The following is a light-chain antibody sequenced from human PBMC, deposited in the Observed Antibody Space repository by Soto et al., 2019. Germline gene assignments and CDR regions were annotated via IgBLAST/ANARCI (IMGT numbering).Light chain of an antibody. Sequence: EIVMTQSPATLSVSPGEGATLSCRASQSVSSSLTWYQQKPGQAPRLLIYAASIRATGIPARFSGSGSGTEFSLSISSLQSEDFAVYYCQQYINRPSLTFGGGTKVEIK. CDR2: AAS. J-gene: IGKJ4*01. V-gene: IGKV3-15*01. CDR1: QSVSSS. CDR3: QQYINRPSLT.